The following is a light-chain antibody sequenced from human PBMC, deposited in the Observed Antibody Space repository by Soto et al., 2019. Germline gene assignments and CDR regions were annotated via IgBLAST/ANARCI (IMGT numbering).Light chain of an antibody. CDR1: QDINTY. CDR3: QHYDNLLLT. V-gene: IGKV1-33*01. J-gene: IGKJ4*01. Sequence: DIQMTQSPSSLSASVGDRVTIACQASQDINTYLNWYQQKPGKAPKLLIYDASKLETGVTSRFSGGGSGTDFTLTVISLQPEDIATYFCQHYDNLLLTFGGGTKVEL. CDR2: DAS.